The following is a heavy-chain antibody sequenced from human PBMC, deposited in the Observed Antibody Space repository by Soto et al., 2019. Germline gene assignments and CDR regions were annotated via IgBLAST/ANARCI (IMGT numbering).Heavy chain of an antibody. CDR2: ISSRSSTI. J-gene: IGHJ3*02. CDR1: GFIFSNYE. CDR3: ARGDYYDSSGYYFAFEI. Sequence: PGGSLRLSCVVSGFIFSNYEMNWVRQAPGKGLEWVSYISSRSSTIYYADSVKGRFTISRDNAKNSLYLQMSSLRAEDTAVYYCARGDYYDSSGYYFAFEIRGQRTMVTGSS. D-gene: IGHD3-22*01. V-gene: IGHV3-48*03.